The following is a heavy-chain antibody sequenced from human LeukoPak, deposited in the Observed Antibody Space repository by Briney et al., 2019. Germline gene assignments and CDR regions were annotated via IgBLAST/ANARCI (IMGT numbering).Heavy chain of an antibody. CDR3: ARELDDFWSGYPDY. V-gene: IGHV3-66*01. D-gene: IGHD3-3*01. CDR1: GFTVSSNY. J-gene: IGHJ4*02. CDR2: IYSGGST. Sequence: GGSLRLSCAASGFTVSSNYMSWVRQAPGKGLEWVSVIYSGGSTYYADSVKGRFTISRDNSKNTLYLQMNSLRAEDTAVYYCARELDDFWSGYPDYGGQGTLVTVSS.